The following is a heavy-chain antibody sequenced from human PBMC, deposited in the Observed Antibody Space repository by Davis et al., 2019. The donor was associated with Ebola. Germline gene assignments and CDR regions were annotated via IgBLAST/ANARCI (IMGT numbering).Heavy chain of an antibody. V-gene: IGHV5-51*01. CDR2: IYPSDSDV. D-gene: IGHD2-2*01. CDR1: GYSFDSHW. CDR3: ARLGVYQLLYYYYMDV. J-gene: IGHJ6*03. Sequence: GESLKISCQTSGYSFDSHWIGWVRQRPGRGLEWMAIIYPSDSDVRYSPSIQGQVTISADKSISTAYLQWSSLKASDTAMYYCARLGVYQLLYYYYMDVWGKGTTVTVSS.